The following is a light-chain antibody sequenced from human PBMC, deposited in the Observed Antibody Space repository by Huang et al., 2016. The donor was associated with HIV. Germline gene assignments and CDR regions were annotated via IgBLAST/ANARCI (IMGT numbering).Light chain of an antibody. CDR3: QQLNSYPIT. CDR1: QGISSY. Sequence: DPVTITCRASQGISSYLAWYQQKPGKAPKRLIYAASTLQSGVPSRVSGSGYGTYFALTISGLQPEDLATYYCQQLNSYPITFGPGTKVDIK. CDR2: AAS. J-gene: IGKJ3*01. V-gene: IGKV1-9*01.